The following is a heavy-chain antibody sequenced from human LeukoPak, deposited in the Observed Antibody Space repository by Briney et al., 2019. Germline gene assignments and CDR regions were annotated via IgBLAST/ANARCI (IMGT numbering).Heavy chain of an antibody. D-gene: IGHD3-16*01. CDR2: IIPIFGTA. J-gene: IGHJ4*02. CDR1: GGTFSSYA. V-gene: IGHV1-69*06. Sequence: SVKVSCKASGGTFSSYAISWVRQAPGQGLEWMGRIIPIFGTANYAQKFQGRVTITADKSTSTAYMELSSLRSGDTAVYYCASTALGRGTLDYWGQGTLVTVSS. CDR3: ASTALGRGTLDY.